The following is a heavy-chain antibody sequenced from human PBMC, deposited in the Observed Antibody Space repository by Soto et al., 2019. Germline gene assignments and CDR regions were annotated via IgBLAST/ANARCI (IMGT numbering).Heavy chain of an antibody. J-gene: IGHJ5*02. D-gene: IGHD3-22*01. Sequence: GGSLRLSCAASGFTFSSYAMHWVRQAPGKGLEWVAVISYDGSNKYYADSVKGRFTISRDNSKNTLYLQMNSLRAEDTAVYYCERDSTGSGYQSWGQGTLVTVSS. V-gene: IGHV3-30-3*01. CDR2: ISYDGSNK. CDR3: ERDSTGSGYQS. CDR1: GFTFSSYA.